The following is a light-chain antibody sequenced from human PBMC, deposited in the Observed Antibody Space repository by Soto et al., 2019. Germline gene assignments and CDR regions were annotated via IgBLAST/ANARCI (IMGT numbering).Light chain of an antibody. V-gene: IGLV2-11*01. CDR1: SYDVGAYNY. J-gene: IGLJ1*01. CDR2: HVF. Sequence: QSVLTQPRSVSGPPGQSVTISCTGTSYDVGAYNYVSWYQQHPGKAPKLIIYHVFKRPSGVPDRFSGSKSGTSATLGITGFQTGDEADYYCGSWDSSLSAYVFGTGTKVTVL. CDR3: GSWDSSLSAYV.